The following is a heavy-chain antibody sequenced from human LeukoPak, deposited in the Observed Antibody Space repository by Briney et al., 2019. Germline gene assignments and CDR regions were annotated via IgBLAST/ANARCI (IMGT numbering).Heavy chain of an antibody. V-gene: IGHV5-51*01. CDR2: IYPGDSDT. CDR1: GYSFTSYW. Sequence: GESLKISCKGSGYSFTSYWIGWVRQMPGKGLEWMGIIYPGDSDTRYSPSFQGHVTISADKSISAAYLQWSSLRASDTAMYYCARGKVAAVGVKYTRFDPWGQGTLVTVSS. CDR3: ARGKVAAVGVKYTRFDP. J-gene: IGHJ5*02. D-gene: IGHD6-13*01.